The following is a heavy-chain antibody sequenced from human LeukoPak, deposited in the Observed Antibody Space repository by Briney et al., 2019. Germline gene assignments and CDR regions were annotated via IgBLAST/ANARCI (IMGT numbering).Heavy chain of an antibody. CDR3: ARGLHYYGSGSRYYCYYYMDV. Sequence: PSETLSLTCTVSGGSISSSSYYWGWIRQPPGKGLEWIGSIYYSGSTYYNPSLKSRVTISVDTSKNQFSLKLSSVTAADTAVYYCARGLHYYGSGSRYYCYYYMDVWGKGTTVTVSS. J-gene: IGHJ6*03. CDR2: IYYSGST. CDR1: GGSISSSSYY. D-gene: IGHD3-10*01. V-gene: IGHV4-39*07.